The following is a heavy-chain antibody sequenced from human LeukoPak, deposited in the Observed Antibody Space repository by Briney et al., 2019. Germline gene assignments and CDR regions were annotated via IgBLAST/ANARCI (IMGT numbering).Heavy chain of an antibody. CDR3: ARGVLVAGAFDI. CDR1: GGSISSGGYH. V-gene: IGHV4-31*03. CDR2: IYYTGSP. J-gene: IGHJ3*02. Sequence: PSQTLSLTCTGSGGSISSGGYHWHWIRLHPGKGLEWIGYIYYTGSPYYNPSLKSRVTISVDTSKNQFSLKLTSVAAADTAVYYCARGVLVAGAFDIWGQGTMVIVSS. D-gene: IGHD3-3*01.